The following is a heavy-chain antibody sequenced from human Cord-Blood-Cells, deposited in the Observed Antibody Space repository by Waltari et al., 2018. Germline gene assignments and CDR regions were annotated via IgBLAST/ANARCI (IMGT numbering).Heavy chain of an antibody. D-gene: IGHD2-2*01. V-gene: IGHV4-39*01. J-gene: IGHJ5*02. Sequence: QLQLQESGPGLVKPSETLSLTCTVSGGSISSRSYYWGWIRQPPGKGLEWIGSIYYSGSTYYNPSLKSRVTISVDTSKNQFSLKLSSVTAADTAVYYCARQQDIVVVPAAMIGFDPWGQGTLVTVSS. CDR2: IYYSGST. CDR3: ARQQDIVVVPAAMIGFDP. CDR1: GGSISSRSYY.